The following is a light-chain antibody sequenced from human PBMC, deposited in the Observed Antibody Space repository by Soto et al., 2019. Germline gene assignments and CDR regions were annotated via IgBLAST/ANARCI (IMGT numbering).Light chain of an antibody. CDR3: AAWDDSLNGPV. CDR1: SSNIGSNT. J-gene: IGLJ2*01. V-gene: IGLV1-44*01. CDR2: SNN. Sequence: QSVLTQPPSASGIPGQRVTISCSGSSSNIGSNTVNWYQQLPGTAPKLLIYSNNQRPSEVPDRFSGSKSGTSASLAISGLQSEDEADYYCAAWDDSLNGPVFGGGTKLTVL.